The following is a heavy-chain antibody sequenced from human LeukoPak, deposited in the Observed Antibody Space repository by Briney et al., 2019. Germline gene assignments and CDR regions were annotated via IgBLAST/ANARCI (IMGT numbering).Heavy chain of an antibody. CDR2: IYPSDSET. CDR3: ARREYYYYGMDV. Sequence: GESLKISCKGSGYIFTTYWIGWVRQMPGKGLEWMGIIYPSDSETRYSPSFQGQVSISADKSISTAYLQWSSLKASDTAMYYCARREYYYYGMDVWGQGTTVTVSS. V-gene: IGHV5-51*01. CDR1: GYIFTTYW. J-gene: IGHJ6*02.